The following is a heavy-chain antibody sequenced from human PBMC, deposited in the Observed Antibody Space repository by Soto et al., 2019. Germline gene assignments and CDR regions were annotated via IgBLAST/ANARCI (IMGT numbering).Heavy chain of an antibody. Sequence: GGSLRLSCAASGFTFSSYSMNWVRQAPGKGLEWVSSISSSSSYIYYADSVKGRFTISRDNAKNSPYLQMNSLRAEDTAVYYCARHLPSFPFDYWGQGTLVTVSS. CDR3: ARHLPSFPFDY. J-gene: IGHJ4*02. CDR1: GFTFSSYS. V-gene: IGHV3-21*01. D-gene: IGHD2-21*01. CDR2: ISSSSSYI.